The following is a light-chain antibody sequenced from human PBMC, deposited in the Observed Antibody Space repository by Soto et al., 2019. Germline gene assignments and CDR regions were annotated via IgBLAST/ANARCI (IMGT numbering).Light chain of an antibody. CDR3: QQSYSSPMYT. Sequence: IQMTQSPSSLSASVGDRVTIACRASQSISTYLNWYQQTPGKAPKLLIYAASNLQNGVTSRFSGSGSGREFTLTISSLQPEDFATYYCQQSYSSPMYTFGQGTNLEIK. J-gene: IGKJ2*01. CDR2: AAS. V-gene: IGKV1-39*01. CDR1: QSISTY.